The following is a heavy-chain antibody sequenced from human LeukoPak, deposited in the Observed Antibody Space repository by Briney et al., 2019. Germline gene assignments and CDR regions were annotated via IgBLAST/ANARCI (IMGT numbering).Heavy chain of an antibody. D-gene: IGHD3-10*01. CDR2: IYYSGSF. CDR1: GGSISSSSYY. Sequence: SETLSLTCTVSGGSISSSSYYWGWIRQPPGKGLEWIGSIYYSGSFYYNPSLKSRVTISVDRSKNQLSLNLSSVTAADTAVYYCARGVDGSESYHSADYYYYYMDVWGKGTTVTISS. V-gene: IGHV4-39*07. CDR3: ARGVDGSESYHSADYYYYYMDV. J-gene: IGHJ6*03.